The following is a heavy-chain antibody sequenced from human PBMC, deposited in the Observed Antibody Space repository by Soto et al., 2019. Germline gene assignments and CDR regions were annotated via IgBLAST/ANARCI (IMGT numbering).Heavy chain of an antibody. CDR1: GFTFSNYG. CDR2: ISYDGSNK. Sequence: QVQLVESGGGVVQPGRSLRLSCAASGFTFSNYGMHWVRQAPGKGLEWVAVISYDGSNKYYADSVKGRFTISRDNSKNALYLQMNSLRAEDTAVYYCAKRVAGTGAFDIWGQGTMVTVSS. V-gene: IGHV3-30*18. CDR3: AKRVAGTGAFDI. D-gene: IGHD6-19*01. J-gene: IGHJ3*02.